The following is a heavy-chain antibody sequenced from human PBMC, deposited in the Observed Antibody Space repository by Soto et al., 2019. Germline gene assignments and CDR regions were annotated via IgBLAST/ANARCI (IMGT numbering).Heavy chain of an antibody. V-gene: IGHV1-69*13. J-gene: IGHJ4*03. Sequence: VPVSCMSSGGCLSSHFSNCVRQDPGPGLEGMGGVMSLFGTANYAHNFKGRFTITADRSTSTAYMELNSLSSDDTAVYYCAGGVGLGDFPSTFLDRGQRAQGNGSA. CDR1: GGCLSSHF. CDR2: VMSLFGTA. CDR3: AGGVGLGDFPSTFLD. D-gene: IGHD4-17*01.